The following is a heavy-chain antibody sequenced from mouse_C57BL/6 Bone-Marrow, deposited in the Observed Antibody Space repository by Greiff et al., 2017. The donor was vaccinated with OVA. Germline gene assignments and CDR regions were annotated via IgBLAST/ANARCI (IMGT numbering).Heavy chain of an antibody. Sequence: EVQLVESGPGLVKPSQSLSLTCSVTGYSITSGYYWNWIRQFPGNKLEWMGYISYDGSNNYNPSLKNRISITRDTSKNQFFLKLNSVTTEDTATYYCARWGLRRGAHFDYWGQGTTLTVSS. J-gene: IGHJ2*01. V-gene: IGHV3-6*01. D-gene: IGHD2-2*01. CDR2: ISYDGSN. CDR1: GYSITSGYY. CDR3: ARWGLRRGAHFDY.